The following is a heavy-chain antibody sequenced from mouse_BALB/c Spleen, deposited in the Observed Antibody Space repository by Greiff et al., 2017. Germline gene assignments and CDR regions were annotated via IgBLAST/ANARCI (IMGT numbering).Heavy chain of an antibody. V-gene: IGHV1S137*01. CDR3: ARPGNYLLDY. CDR2: ISTYYGDA. J-gene: IGHJ4*01. D-gene: IGHD2-1*01. CDR1: GYTFTDYA. Sequence: QVQLQQSGAELVRPGVSVKISCKGSGYTFTDYAMHWVKQSHAKSLEWIGVISTYYGDASYNQKFKGKATMTVDKSSSTAYMELARLTSEDSAIYYCARPGNYLLDYWGQGTSVTVSS.